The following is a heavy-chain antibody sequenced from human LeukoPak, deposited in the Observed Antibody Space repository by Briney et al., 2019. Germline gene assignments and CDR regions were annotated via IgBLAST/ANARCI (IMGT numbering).Heavy chain of an antibody. CDR2: ISSSSDYI. CDR1: GFTLSDYT. CDR3: ARDYYDSSGYYGYDY. J-gene: IGHJ4*02. Sequence: GGSLRLSCAASGFTLSDYTMNWVRQAPGKGLEWVSSISSSSDYIYHADSVKGRFTISRDNDKKSLYLQMNGLRADDTAVYYCARDYYDSSGYYGYDYWGQGTLVTVSS. D-gene: IGHD3-22*01. V-gene: IGHV3-21*01.